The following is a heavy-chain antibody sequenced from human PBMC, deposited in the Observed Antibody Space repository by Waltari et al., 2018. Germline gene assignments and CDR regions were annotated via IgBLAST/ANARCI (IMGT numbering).Heavy chain of an antibody. V-gene: IGHV4-59*01. CDR3: ARAPSSSWYVPNWFDP. CDR1: GGAIRSYY. Sequence: QVQLQESGPGLVKPSETLSLTCTVSGGAIRSYYWRWIRPPPGKGLEWIVYIYYSGSTNYNPSLKSRVTISVDTSKNQFSLKLSSVTAADTAVYYCARAPSSSWYVPNWFDPWGQGTLVTVSS. D-gene: IGHD6-13*01. J-gene: IGHJ5*02. CDR2: IYYSGST.